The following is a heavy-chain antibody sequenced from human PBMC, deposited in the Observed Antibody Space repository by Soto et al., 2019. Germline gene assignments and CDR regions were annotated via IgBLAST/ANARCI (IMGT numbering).Heavy chain of an antibody. Sequence: PGGSLRLSCSASGFTFSKAAMHWVRQTPGRGLEYLAFINSNGRNKFYGDSVKGRFTVSRDNAQNTLYLQMSSLTVDDTARYFCVRASEPHPYGSGSYPPYWGPGTQVTVPQ. CDR3: VRASEPHPYGSGSYPPY. CDR2: INSNGRNK. CDR1: GFTFSKAA. V-gene: IGHV3-64D*06. J-gene: IGHJ4*01. D-gene: IGHD3-10*01.